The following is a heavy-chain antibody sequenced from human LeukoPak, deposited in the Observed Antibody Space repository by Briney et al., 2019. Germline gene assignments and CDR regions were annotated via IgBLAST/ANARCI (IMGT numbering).Heavy chain of an antibody. CDR3: ARPTIALLAFDI. D-gene: IGHD5-24*01. CDR1: GGSFSDYY. J-gene: IGHJ3*02. V-gene: IGHV4-34*01. CDR2: INHSGST. Sequence: PSETLSLTCAVYGGSFSDYYWSWIRQPPGKGLEWIGEINHSGSTNSNPSLKSRVTISIDTSKSQFSLKLSSVTAADTAVYYCARPTIALLAFDIWGQGTMVTVSS.